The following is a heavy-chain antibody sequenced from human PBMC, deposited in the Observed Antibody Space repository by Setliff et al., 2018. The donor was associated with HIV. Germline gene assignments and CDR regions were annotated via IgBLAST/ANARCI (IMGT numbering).Heavy chain of an antibody. V-gene: IGHV4-4*09. Sequence: SETLSLTCTVSGDSISNYYWSWVRQPPGKGLEWIGYIYTTGSTNYNPSLKSRVTMSVDTSKNQFSLRLSSLTAADTAVYYCARVRYHDFWSGYYLIDYWGQGTLVTVSS. D-gene: IGHD3-3*01. CDR3: ARVRYHDFWSGYYLIDY. CDR1: GDSISNYY. J-gene: IGHJ4*02. CDR2: IYTTGST.